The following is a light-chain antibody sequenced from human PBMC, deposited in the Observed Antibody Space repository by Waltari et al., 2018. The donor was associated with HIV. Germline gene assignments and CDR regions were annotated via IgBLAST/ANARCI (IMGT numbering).Light chain of an antibody. CDR3: QSYDRFNRWV. Sequence: NFMLTQPHSVSESPERTVVISCPRSTGSLASNSVRWYHQRPGSAPTTIPHDDYQRPSGVPDRFSCIINKSSNSAPLTISGLKTEDEATYYCQSYDRFNRWVFGGGTRLTVL. CDR1: TGSLASNS. CDR2: DDY. J-gene: IGLJ3*02. V-gene: IGLV6-57*03.